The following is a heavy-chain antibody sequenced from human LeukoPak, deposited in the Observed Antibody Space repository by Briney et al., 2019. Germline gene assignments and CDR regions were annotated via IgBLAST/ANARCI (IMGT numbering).Heavy chain of an antibody. J-gene: IGHJ4*02. CDR2: INSDGYIT. Sequence: GGSLRLSCAASGFIFTNAWMNWVRQAPGKGLVWVSRINSDGYITTYADSVKGRFTISRDNAKNTLYLQMNSLRAEDTAAYYCARGNPYYFDYWGQGTLVTVSS. CDR1: GFIFTNAW. CDR3: ARGNPYYFDY. V-gene: IGHV3-74*01.